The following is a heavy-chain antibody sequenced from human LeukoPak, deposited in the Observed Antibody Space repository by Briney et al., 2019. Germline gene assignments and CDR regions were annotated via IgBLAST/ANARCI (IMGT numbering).Heavy chain of an antibody. CDR3: ATPVDTAYYFDY. V-gene: IGHV1-2*02. Sequence: ASVKVSCKASGYTFTGYYLHWVRQAPGQGLEWMGWINPNSGGTNYAQKFQGRVTMTRDTSINTAYTELSRLRSDDTAVYYCATPVDTAYYFDYWGQGTLVTVSS. CDR2: INPNSGGT. CDR1: GYTFTGYY. D-gene: IGHD5-18*01. J-gene: IGHJ4*02.